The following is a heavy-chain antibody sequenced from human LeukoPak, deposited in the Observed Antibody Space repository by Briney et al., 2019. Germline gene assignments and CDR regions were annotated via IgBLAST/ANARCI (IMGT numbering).Heavy chain of an antibody. CDR2: IFGGGGSP. CDR1: GFTFGSFA. V-gene: IGHV3-23*01. D-gene: IGHD5-18*01. CDR3: GKTTAGYSSGQKPAWPVDY. Sequence: GSLRLSCEASGFTFGSFAMYWVRQAPGKGLDWIAGIFGGGGSPHYADSVKGRFTISRDNSKNTVYLQINSLRAEDTAVYYCGKTTAGYSSGQKPAWPVDYWGQGTLVTVSS. J-gene: IGHJ4*02.